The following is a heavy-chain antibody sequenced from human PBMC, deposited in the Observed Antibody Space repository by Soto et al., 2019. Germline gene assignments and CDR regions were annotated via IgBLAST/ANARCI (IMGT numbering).Heavy chain of an antibody. V-gene: IGHV4-39*01. CDR1: GGSISSSSYY. D-gene: IGHD3-10*01. Sequence: PSETLSLTCTVSGGSISSSSYYWGWIRQPPGKGLERIGSIYYSGSTYYNPSLKSRVTISVDTSKNQFSLKLSSVTAADTAVYYCARTLWFGELYDDYYYMDVWGKGTTVTVSS. CDR3: ARTLWFGELYDDYYYMDV. CDR2: IYYSGST. J-gene: IGHJ6*03.